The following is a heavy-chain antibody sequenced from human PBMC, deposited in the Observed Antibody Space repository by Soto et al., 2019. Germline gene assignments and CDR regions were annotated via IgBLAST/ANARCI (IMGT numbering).Heavy chain of an antibody. V-gene: IGHV4-59*01. CDR1: GGSISDFF. CDR3: ARVGGVAARTFDY. CDR2: MWYSGST. Sequence: SETLSLTCTVSGGSISDFFWGWVRQPPGKALEWIGYMWYSGSTNYNPSLRSRVTISLGTSKNQFSLRLTSVTAADTAVYYCARVGGVAARTFDYWGQGALVTVSS. J-gene: IGHJ4*02. D-gene: IGHD6-6*01.